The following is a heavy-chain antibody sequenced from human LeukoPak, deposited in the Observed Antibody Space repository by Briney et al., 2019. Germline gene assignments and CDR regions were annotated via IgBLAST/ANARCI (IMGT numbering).Heavy chain of an antibody. CDR2: IYSGGST. D-gene: IGHD2-15*01. CDR1: GFTGSSNQ. V-gene: IGHV3-53*01. J-gene: IGHJ4*02. Sequence: GFLRLSCSASGFTGSSNQMTWVRPAPGKGLELVSVIYSGGSTNYADSVKGRFTISRDNSKNTLYLQMNSLRAEDTAVYYCARGHCSGGSCYSAYWGQGTLVTVSS. CDR3: ARGHCSGGSCYSAY.